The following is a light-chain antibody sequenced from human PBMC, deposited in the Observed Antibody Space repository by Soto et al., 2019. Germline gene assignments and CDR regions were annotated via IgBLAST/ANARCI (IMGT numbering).Light chain of an antibody. Sequence: QSALTQPASVSGSPGQSITISCTATTSDIGGYNSVSWYQQHPGRAPKLMIYEASNRPSGISNRFSGSKSGNTASLTISGLQAGDEADYYCSSYTSSTTLNWVFGGGTKLTVL. CDR3: SSYTSSTTLNWV. J-gene: IGLJ3*02. V-gene: IGLV2-14*01. CDR2: EAS. CDR1: TSDIGGYNS.